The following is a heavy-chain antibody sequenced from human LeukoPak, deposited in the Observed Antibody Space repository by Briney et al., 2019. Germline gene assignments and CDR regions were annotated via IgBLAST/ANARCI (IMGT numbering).Heavy chain of an antibody. V-gene: IGHV1-2*02. CDR1: GYTFTGYY. J-gene: IGHJ4*02. CDR2: INPNSGGT. Sequence: ASVKVSCMPSGYTFTGYYMHWVRPAPGQGLEWMGWINPNSGGTNYAQKYQGRVTMTMDTSISTAYMELSRLRSDDTAVYSCARGPERVYDYGGCYLCYGGQGTLVTVSS. CDR3: ARGPERVYDYGGCYLCY. D-gene: IGHD2-15*01.